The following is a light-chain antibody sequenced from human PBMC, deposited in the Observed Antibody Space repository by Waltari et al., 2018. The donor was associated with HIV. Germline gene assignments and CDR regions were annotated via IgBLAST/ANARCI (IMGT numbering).Light chain of an antibody. CDR3: QSADSSRTYRV. Sequence: SYELTQPPSVSVSPGQTARITCSGDALPKHYAYWYQQQPGQAPVLVIYKDSERPSGIPERFSGSSSGTTVTLTISGVQAEDEADYYCQSADSSRTYRVFGGGTKLTVL. CDR2: KDS. CDR1: ALPKHY. J-gene: IGLJ3*02. V-gene: IGLV3-25*03.